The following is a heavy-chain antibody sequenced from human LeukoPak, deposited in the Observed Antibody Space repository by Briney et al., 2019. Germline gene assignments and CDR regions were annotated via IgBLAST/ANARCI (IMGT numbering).Heavy chain of an antibody. D-gene: IGHD6-19*01. V-gene: IGHV3-7*04. J-gene: IGHJ4*02. CDR1: GFTFSSYA. CDR3: ATETSSQWLVWAD. Sequence: PGGSLRLSCAASGFTFSSYAMSWVRQAPGKGLEWVANIKQDGSEKYYVDSVKGRFTISRDNAKNSLYLQMNSLRAEDTAVYYCATETSSQWLVWADWGQGTLVTVSS. CDR2: IKQDGSEK.